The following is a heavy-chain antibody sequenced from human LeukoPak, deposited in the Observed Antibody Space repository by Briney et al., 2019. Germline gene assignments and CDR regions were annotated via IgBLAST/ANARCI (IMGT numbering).Heavy chain of an antibody. CDR1: GGSFSGYY. CDR2: INHSGST. CDR3: ARDTIRYCSGGSCYSDYYYYMDV. D-gene: IGHD2-15*01. Sequence: SETLSLTCAVYGGSFSGYYWSWIRQPPGKGLEWIGEINHSGSTNYNPSLKSRVTISVDTSKNQFSLKLSSVTAADTAVYYCARDTIRYCSGGSCYSDYYYYMDVWGKGTTVTISS. V-gene: IGHV4-34*01. J-gene: IGHJ6*03.